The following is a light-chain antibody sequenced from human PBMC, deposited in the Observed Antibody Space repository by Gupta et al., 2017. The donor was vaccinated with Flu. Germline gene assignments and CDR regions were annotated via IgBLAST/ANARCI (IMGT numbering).Light chain of an antibody. J-gene: IGKJ1*01. Sequence: EIVLTRSPGILSMSPGDGVTLSCRASQSVSSTFLAWYQQKPGQAPKLLIYGASTRATGIPDRFSGGGSGTDFTLTISSLEPGDFAVYYCQQYQSSPQTFGQGTKVEI. V-gene: IGKV3-20*01. CDR3: QQYQSSPQT. CDR1: QSVSSTF. CDR2: GAS.